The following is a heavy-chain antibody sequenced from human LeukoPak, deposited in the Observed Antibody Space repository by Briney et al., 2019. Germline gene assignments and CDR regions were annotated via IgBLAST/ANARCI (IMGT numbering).Heavy chain of an antibody. Sequence: ASVNVSCEAAGHSFGYFDVNWVRQAPGQGLEWMGWMNPYTGKTGFAQKFQGRVTTTSERSRSKVYMELRSVTPEDTAVYYCARATRASTSTSFSYSYYMDVWGKGTTVTVS. CDR2: MNPYTGKT. J-gene: IGHJ6*03. D-gene: IGHD5-12*01. V-gene: IGHV1-8*03. CDR3: ARATRASTSTSFSYSYYMDV. CDR1: GHSFGYFD.